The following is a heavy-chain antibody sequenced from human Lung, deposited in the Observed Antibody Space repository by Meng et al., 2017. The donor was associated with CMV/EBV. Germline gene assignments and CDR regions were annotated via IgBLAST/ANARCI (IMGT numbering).Heavy chain of an antibody. D-gene: IGHD1-26*01. CDR3: TRWHSGRNFDY. CDR2: IRRKGYGGTT. J-gene: IGHJ4*02. V-gene: IGHV3-49*04. CDR1: GFTFGDFA. Sequence: LXCTVSGFTFGDFAMTWVRQAPGKGLEWVGLIRRKGYGGTTEYAASVKGRYTISRDDSKSIAYLQMNSLKTEDTAVYYCTRWHSGRNFDYWVQGTXVTVSS.